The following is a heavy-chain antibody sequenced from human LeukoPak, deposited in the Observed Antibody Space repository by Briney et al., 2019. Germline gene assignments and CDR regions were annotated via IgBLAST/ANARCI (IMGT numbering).Heavy chain of an antibody. J-gene: IGHJ3*02. Sequence: GGSLRLSCAASGFILSSYAMSWVRQTPGKGLEWVSAISGSGGSTYYADSVKGRSTISRDNSKNTLYLQMNSLRAEDTAVYYCAKDGDGYNGDAFDIWGQGTMVTVSS. CDR1: GFILSSYA. CDR3: AKDGDGYNGDAFDI. V-gene: IGHV3-23*01. D-gene: IGHD5-24*01. CDR2: ISGSGGST.